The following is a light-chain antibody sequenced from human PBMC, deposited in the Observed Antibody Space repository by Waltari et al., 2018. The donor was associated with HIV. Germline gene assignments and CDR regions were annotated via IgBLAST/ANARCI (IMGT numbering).Light chain of an antibody. J-gene: IGLJ2*01. CDR1: SSNIGRNP. CDR3: AAWDDSLNGVV. CDR2: SNN. Sequence: QSVLTQPPSASGTPGQRVTISCSGSSSNIGRNPVNWYQQLPGTAPKLLIYSNNHRPSGVPDRFSGSKSGTSASLAISGLQSEDEADYYCAAWDDSLNGVVFGGGTKLTVL. V-gene: IGLV1-44*01.